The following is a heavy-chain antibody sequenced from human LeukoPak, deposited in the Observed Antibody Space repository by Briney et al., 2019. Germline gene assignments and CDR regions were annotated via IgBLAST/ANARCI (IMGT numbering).Heavy chain of an antibody. D-gene: IGHD3-16*02. CDR2: ISSSSSTI. Sequence: GGSLRLSCAASGFTFSSYSMNWVRQAPGKGLEWVSYISSSSSTIYYADSVKGRFTIPRDNAKNSLYLQMNSLRAEDTAVYYCARAYMITFGGVIDPFDYWGQGTLVTVSS. CDR3: ARAYMITFGGVIDPFDY. J-gene: IGHJ4*02. V-gene: IGHV3-48*04. CDR1: GFTFSSYS.